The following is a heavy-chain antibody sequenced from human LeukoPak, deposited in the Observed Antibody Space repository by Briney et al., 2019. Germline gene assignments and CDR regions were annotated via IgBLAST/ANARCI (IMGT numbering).Heavy chain of an antibody. J-gene: IGHJ4*02. D-gene: IGHD6-13*01. CDR1: GGSISSSNYY. V-gene: IGHV4-39*07. CDR3: AKDPPPPGIAAAGSDY. Sequence: PSETLSLTCIVSGGSISSSNYYWGWIRQSPGKGLEWIGSIYSRGSTYYNPSLKSRVIVSSDMSKNQFSLMLNSVTAADTAVYYCAKDPPPPGIAAAGSDYWGQGTLVTVSS. CDR2: IYSRGST.